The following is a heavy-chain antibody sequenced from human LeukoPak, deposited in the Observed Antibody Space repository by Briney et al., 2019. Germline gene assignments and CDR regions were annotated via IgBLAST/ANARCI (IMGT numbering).Heavy chain of an antibody. V-gene: IGHV3-21*04. CDR2: ISSSSSYI. CDR1: GFTFSSYS. J-gene: IGHJ5*02. CDR3: AKEPAAAKKGWFDP. Sequence: GGSLRLSCAASGFTFSSYSMNWVRQAPGKGLEWVSSISSSSSYIYYADSVKGRFTISRDNAKNSLYLQMNSLRAEDTAVYYCAKEPAAAKKGWFDPWGQGTLVTVSS. D-gene: IGHD6-13*01.